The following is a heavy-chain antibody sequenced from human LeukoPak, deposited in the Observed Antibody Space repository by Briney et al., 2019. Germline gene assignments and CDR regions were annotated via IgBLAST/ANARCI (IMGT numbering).Heavy chain of an antibody. J-gene: IGHJ1*01. D-gene: IGHD3-10*01. Sequence: GGSLRLSCVASRFAFSSHDMNWVRQAPGKGREWLSYISNSGRTIDSADSVKGRFTISRDNAKNSLYLQMNSLRAEDTAVYYCARDNYYKSGTLDGWGQGTLVTVSS. CDR2: ISNSGRTI. CDR3: ARDNYYKSGTLDG. V-gene: IGHV3-48*03. CDR1: RFAFSSHD.